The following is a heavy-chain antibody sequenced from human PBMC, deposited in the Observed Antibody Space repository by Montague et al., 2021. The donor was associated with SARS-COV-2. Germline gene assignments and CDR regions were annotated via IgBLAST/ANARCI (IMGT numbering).Heavy chain of an antibody. Sequence: SETLSLTCTVSGGSITNYYWTWIRQSPGRGLECIGYIYYSATTNYNPSLKSRVTMSIDTSKNQFSLSLSSVTAADSAVYYCARLRRGTYYVSFDPWGQGALVSVSS. V-gene: IGHV4-59*12. J-gene: IGHJ5*02. CDR2: IYYSATT. CDR3: ARLRRGTYYVSFDP. CDR1: GGSITNYY. D-gene: IGHD1-26*01.